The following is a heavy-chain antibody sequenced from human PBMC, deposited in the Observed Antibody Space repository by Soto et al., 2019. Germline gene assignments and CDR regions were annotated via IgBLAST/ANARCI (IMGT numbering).Heavy chain of an antibody. Sequence: SXKVSFKASGGAXVRYSVRLVRQAPGQGLEWIGGVIPVFNTSNYSLKFQGRVAILADLSTTTVFMELRSMRSEDTALYYCARGDEMTAVTIFGYWGQGTLGTVS. CDR1: GGAXVRYS. V-gene: IGHV1-69*13. J-gene: IGHJ4*02. CDR3: ARGDEMTAVTIFGY. CDR2: VIPVFNTS. D-gene: IGHD3-3*02.